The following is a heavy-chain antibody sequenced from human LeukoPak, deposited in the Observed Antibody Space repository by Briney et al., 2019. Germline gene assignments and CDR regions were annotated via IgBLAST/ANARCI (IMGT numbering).Heavy chain of an antibody. V-gene: IGHV3-23*01. Sequence: PGGSLRLSCAASGFTFSNYALSWVRQAPGKGLEWVSTISGSAGTTYYADSVKGRFTISRDNSKNTLYLQMNSLRAEDTAVYYCARDRGPDCSSTSCYGAHYYYYGMDVWGQGTTVTVSS. CDR2: ISGSAGTT. CDR1: GFTFSNYA. CDR3: ARDRGPDCSSTSCYGAHYYYYGMDV. D-gene: IGHD2-2*01. J-gene: IGHJ6*02.